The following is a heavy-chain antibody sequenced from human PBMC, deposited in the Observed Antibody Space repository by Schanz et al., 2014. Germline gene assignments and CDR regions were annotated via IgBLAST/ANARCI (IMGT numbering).Heavy chain of an antibody. CDR2: IYYSGSA. J-gene: IGHJ6*02. CDR1: GASITSGNYY. Sequence: QVQLQESGPGLVKPSQTLSLTCTVSGASITSGNYYWSWIRQHPGKGLEWIGYIYYSGSAYYHSSLKSRVTISVDTSKNQISLRLTSVTAADTAVYYCARDRGMTTSDYYYGMDVWGQGTTVTVSS. CDR3: ARDRGMTTSDYYYGMDV. V-gene: IGHV4-31*03. D-gene: IGHD4-17*01.